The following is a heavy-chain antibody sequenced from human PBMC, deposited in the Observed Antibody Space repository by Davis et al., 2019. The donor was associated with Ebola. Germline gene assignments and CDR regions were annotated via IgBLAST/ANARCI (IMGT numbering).Heavy chain of an antibody. CDR3: ARDYYDSPGVGWFDP. D-gene: IGHD3-22*01. V-gene: IGHV3-21*01. J-gene: IGHJ5*02. CDR2: ISSSSSYI. Sequence: GESLKISCAASGFTFSSYSMNWVRQAPGKGLEWVSSISSSSSYIYYADSVKGRFTISRDNAKNSLYLQMNSLRAEDTAVYYCARDYYDSPGVGWFDPWGQGTLVTVSS. CDR1: GFTFSSYS.